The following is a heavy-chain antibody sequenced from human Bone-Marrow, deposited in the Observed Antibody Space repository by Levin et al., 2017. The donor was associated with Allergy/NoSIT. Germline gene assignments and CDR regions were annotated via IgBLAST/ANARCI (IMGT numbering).Heavy chain of an antibody. CDR3: ARVDGTRRRTPSYDY. CDR1: GGSFSGYY. J-gene: IGHJ4*02. D-gene: IGHD1-1*01. Sequence: SETLSLTCAVYGGSFSGYYWSWIRQPPGKGLEWIGEINHSGSTNYNPSLKSRVTISVDTSKNQFSLKLSSVTAADTAVYYCARVDGTRRRTPSYDYWGQGTLVTVSS. V-gene: IGHV4-34*01. CDR2: INHSGST.